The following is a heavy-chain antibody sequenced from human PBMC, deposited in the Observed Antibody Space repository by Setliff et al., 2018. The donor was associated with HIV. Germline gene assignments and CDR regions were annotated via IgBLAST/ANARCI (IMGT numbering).Heavy chain of an antibody. CDR2: INPSGGST. Sequence: ASVKVSCKASGYTFTSYHIHWVRQAPGQGLEWMGVINPSGGSTTYAQKFQGRVTMTRDTSTGTVFMELSGLRFEDTAMYYCARVGERWLQCYYFDNWGQGTLVTVSS. D-gene: IGHD5-12*01. CDR1: GYTFTSYH. CDR3: ARVGERWLQCYYFDN. J-gene: IGHJ4*02. V-gene: IGHV1-46*01.